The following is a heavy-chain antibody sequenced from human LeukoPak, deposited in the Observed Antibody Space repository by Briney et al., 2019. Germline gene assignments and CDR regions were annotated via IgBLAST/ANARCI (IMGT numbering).Heavy chain of an antibody. CDR3: VRDSDRRSDC. CDR2: IKAAGSEK. Sequence: GGSLRLSCAASGFTFSYAWMSWVRQAPGKGLEWVASIKAAGSEKFHVDSVKGRFTISRDDAKNSLYLQMNSLRVEDAALYYCVRDSDRRSDCWGQGTLVTVSS. CDR1: GFTFSYAW. J-gene: IGHJ4*02. V-gene: IGHV3-7*03. D-gene: IGHD3-22*01.